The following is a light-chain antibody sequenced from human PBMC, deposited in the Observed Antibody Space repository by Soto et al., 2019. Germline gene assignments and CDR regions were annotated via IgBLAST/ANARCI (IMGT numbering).Light chain of an antibody. CDR3: QQRSNWPPT. V-gene: IGKV3-11*01. J-gene: IGKJ3*01. CDR2: DAP. CDR1: QSVSSY. Sequence: EIVLTQSPATLSLSPGERATLSCRASQSVSSYLAWYHRKAGPTPRPLIYDAPNRATGIPARFSGSGSGTDFTLPISSLEPEDFAVYYCQQRSNWPPTFGPGTKVDIK.